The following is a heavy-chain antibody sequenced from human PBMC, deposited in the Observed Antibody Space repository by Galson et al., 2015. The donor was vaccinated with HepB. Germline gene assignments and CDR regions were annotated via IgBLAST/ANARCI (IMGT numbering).Heavy chain of an antibody. Sequence: SLRLSCAASGFTFSSYAMSWVRQAPGKGLEWVSAISGSGGSTYYADSVKGRFTISRDNSKNTLYLQMNSLRAEDTAVYYCAKFGHCSSTSCYHYYYYYMDVWGKGTTVTVSS. CDR1: GFTFSSYA. D-gene: IGHD2-2*01. CDR3: AKFGHCSSTSCYHYYYYYMDV. CDR2: ISGSGGST. J-gene: IGHJ6*03. V-gene: IGHV3-23*01.